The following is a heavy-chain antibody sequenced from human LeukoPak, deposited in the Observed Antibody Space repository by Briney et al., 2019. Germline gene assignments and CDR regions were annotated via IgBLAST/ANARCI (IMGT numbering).Heavy chain of an antibody. J-gene: IGHJ4*02. Sequence: PSETLSLTCTVSAGSISSGSYYWSWIRQPAGKGLEWIGHIYTSGSTNYNPFLKSRVTIPVDTSKNQFSLKLSSVTAADTALYHCARVLIGFFDYWGQGTLVTVSS. D-gene: IGHD2-8*01. V-gene: IGHV4-61*09. CDR2: IYTSGST. CDR1: AGSISSGSYY. CDR3: ARVLIGFFDY.